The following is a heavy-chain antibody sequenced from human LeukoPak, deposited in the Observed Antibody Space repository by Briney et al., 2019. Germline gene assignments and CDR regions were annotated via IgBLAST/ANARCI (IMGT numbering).Heavy chain of an antibody. D-gene: IGHD2-21*02. J-gene: IGHJ4*02. CDR1: GGTFSSYA. V-gene: IGHV1-69*05. CDR2: IIPIFGTA. CDR3: ATTNYLAYCGGDCPYYFDY. Sequence: SVKVSCKASGGTFSSYAISWVRQAPGQGLEWMGRIIPIFGTANYAQKFQGRVTITTDESTSTAYMELGSLRSEDTAVYYCATTNYLAYCGGDCPYYFDYWGQGTLVTVSS.